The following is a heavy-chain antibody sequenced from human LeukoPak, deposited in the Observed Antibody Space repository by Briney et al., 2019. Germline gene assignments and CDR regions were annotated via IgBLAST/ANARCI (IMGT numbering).Heavy chain of an antibody. V-gene: IGHV3-33*01. CDR2: IWYDGSNK. CDR3: ARDWTLLRFSEHNGMDV. CDR1: GFTFSSYG. D-gene: IGHD3-3*01. Sequence: GGSLRLSCAASGFTFSSYGMHWVRQAPGKGLEWVAVIWYDGSNKYYADSVKGRFTISRDNSKNTLYPQMNSLRAEDTAVYYCARDWTLLRFSEHNGMDVWGQGTTVTVSS. J-gene: IGHJ6*02.